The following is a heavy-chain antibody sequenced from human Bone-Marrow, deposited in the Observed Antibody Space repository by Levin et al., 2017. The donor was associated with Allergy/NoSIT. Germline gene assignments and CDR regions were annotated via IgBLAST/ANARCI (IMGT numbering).Heavy chain of an antibody. J-gene: IGHJ4*02. V-gene: IGHV3-21*01. CDR1: GFTFSSYS. CDR3: ARFGDYGEPVDY. D-gene: IGHD4-17*01. Sequence: GESLKISCAASGFTFSSYSMNWVRQAPGKGLEWVSSISSSSSYIYYADSVKGRFTISRDNAKNSLYLQMNSLRAEDTAVYYCARFGDYGEPVDYWGQGTLVTVSS. CDR2: ISSSSSYI.